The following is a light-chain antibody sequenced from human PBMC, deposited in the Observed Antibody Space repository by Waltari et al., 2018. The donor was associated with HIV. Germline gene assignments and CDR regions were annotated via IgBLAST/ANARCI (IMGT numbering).Light chain of an antibody. CDR2: DVD. CDR1: GSDVGYYNY. Sequence: QSALTQPASVSGSPGQSVTISCTGSGSDVGYYNYISWSQQHPGKPPKCLIYDVDKRPSGISNRFSASKSGNTPSLTISGLQAEDEADYDCCSCAINKFIFGSGTKVVVL. V-gene: IGLV2-23*02. J-gene: IGLJ1*01. CDR3: CSCAINKFI.